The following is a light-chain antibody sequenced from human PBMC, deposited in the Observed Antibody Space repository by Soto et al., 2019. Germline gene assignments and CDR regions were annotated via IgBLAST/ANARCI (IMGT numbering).Light chain of an antibody. CDR2: EGS. J-gene: IGLJ2*01. CDR1: SSDVGSYNL. Sequence: QSALTQPASVSGSPGQSITISCTGTSSDVGSYNLVSWYQQHPGKAPKLVIYEGSKRPSGVSNRFSGSKSDNTASLTISGLQAEDEADYYCCSYPSSSTYVVFGGGTKLTVL. V-gene: IGLV2-23*01. CDR3: CSYPSSSTYVV.